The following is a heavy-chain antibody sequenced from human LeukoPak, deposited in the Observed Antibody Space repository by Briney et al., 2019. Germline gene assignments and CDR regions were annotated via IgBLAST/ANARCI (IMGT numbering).Heavy chain of an antibody. J-gene: IGHJ4*02. CDR2: IWYDGSNK. Sequence: GGSLRLSCAASGFTFSSYGMQWVRQAPGKGLEWVALIWYDGSNKYYTDSVKGRFTISRDNSKNTLYLQMNSLTAEDTAVYYCARGAGSSSDYWGQGTLVTVSS. CDR1: GFTFSSYG. CDR3: ARGAGSSSDY. D-gene: IGHD3-10*01. V-gene: IGHV3-33*01.